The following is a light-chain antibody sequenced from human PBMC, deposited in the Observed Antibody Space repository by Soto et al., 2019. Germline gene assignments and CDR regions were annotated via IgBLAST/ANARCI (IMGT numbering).Light chain of an antibody. J-gene: IGLJ1*01. CDR1: SSNIGNNY. CDR3: GTWDSSLSAWV. Sequence: QAVVTQPPSVSAAPGQKVTISCSGSSSNIGNNYVSWYQQLPGTAPKLLIYENNKRPSGIPDRFSGSKSGTSATLGITGLQTGDEADYYCGTWDSSLSAWVFGTGTKVTVL. V-gene: IGLV1-51*02. CDR2: ENN.